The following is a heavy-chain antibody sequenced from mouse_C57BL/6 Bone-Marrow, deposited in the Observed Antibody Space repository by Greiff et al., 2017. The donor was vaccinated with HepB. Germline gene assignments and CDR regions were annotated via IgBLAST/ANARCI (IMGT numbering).Heavy chain of an antibody. V-gene: IGHV1-64*01. CDR2: IHPNSGST. Sequence: VQLQQPGAELVKPGASVKLSCKASGYTFTSYWMHWVKQRPGQGLEWIGMIHPNSGSTNYTAKFKSKATLTVDKSSNTAYMQLSSLTSEDSAVYYCLITTVVADYYAMDYWGQGTTVTGSS. J-gene: IGHJ4*01. D-gene: IGHD1-1*01. CDR1: GYTFTSYW. CDR3: LITTVVADYYAMDY.